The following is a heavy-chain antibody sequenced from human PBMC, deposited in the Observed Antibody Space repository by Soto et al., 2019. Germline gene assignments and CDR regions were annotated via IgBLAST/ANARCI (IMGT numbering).Heavy chain of an antibody. D-gene: IGHD2-21*01. CDR1: GASLSDNC. CDR2: INHSGNT. V-gene: IGHV4-34*01. J-gene: IGHJ5*02. Sequence: PSETLSLTCAVYGASLSDNCCNWLRQPPGKGLEWIGEINHSGNTNYNPSLRSRVTISIDTSKNQLSLNLRSVSAADTAVYYCARGRGEFDAWRQGTPVTVSS. CDR3: ARGRGEFDA.